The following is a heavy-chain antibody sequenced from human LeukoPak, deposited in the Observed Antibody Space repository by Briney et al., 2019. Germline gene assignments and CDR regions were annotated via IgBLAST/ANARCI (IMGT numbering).Heavy chain of an antibody. Sequence: GGSLRLSCAASGFTFSYYWMSWVRQAPGKGLEWVADIKQDGSEKYCVDSVKGRFTISRDNAKNSLYLQMNSLRAEDTAVYYCAKNPTAAGNPSSMDVWGKGTTVTISS. D-gene: IGHD6-13*01. CDR3: AKNPTAAGNPSSMDV. J-gene: IGHJ6*03. CDR2: IKQDGSEK. CDR1: GFTFSYYW. V-gene: IGHV3-7*01.